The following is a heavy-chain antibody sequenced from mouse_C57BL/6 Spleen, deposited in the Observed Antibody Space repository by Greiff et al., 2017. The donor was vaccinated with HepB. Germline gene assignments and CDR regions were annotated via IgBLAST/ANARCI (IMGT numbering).Heavy chain of an antibody. CDR3: ARSGKPLGIYYDYDGAMDY. Sequence: QVQLKQSGAELMKPGASVKLSCKATGYTFTGYWIEWVKQRPGHGLEWIGEILPGSGSTNYNEKFKGKATFTADTSSNTAYMQLSSLTTEDSAIYYCARSGKPLGIYYDYDGAMDYWGQGTSVTVSS. D-gene: IGHD2-4*01. CDR1: GYTFTGYW. V-gene: IGHV1-9*01. J-gene: IGHJ4*01. CDR2: ILPGSGST.